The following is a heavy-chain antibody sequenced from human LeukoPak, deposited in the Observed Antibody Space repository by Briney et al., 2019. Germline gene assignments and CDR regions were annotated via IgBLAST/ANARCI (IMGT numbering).Heavy chain of an antibody. J-gene: IGHJ4*02. CDR3: TREGGDCSSTSCHIGELYYFDY. CDR1: GFTFGDYA. Sequence: PGGSLRLSCTASGFTFGDYAMSWVRQAPGKGLEWVGFIRSKAYGGTTEYAASVKGRFTISRDDSKSIAYLQMNSLKTEDTAVYYCTREGGDCSSTSCHIGELYYFDYWGQGTLVTVSS. CDR2: IRSKAYGGTT. V-gene: IGHV3-49*04. D-gene: IGHD2-2*02.